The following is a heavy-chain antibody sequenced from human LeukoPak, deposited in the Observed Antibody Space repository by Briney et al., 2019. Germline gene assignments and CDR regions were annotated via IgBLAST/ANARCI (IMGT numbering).Heavy chain of an antibody. CDR1: GGSISSGGYY. V-gene: IGHV4-30-4*08. D-gene: IGHD2-2*01. Sequence: SETLSLTCTVSGGSISSGGYYWSWIRQHPGKGLEWIGYIYYSGSTYYNPSLKSRVTISVDTSKNQFSLKLSSVTAADTAVYYCARDLVTCSSTSCQPYYMDVWGKGTTVTVSS. CDR2: IYYSGST. CDR3: ARDLVTCSSTSCQPYYMDV. J-gene: IGHJ6*03.